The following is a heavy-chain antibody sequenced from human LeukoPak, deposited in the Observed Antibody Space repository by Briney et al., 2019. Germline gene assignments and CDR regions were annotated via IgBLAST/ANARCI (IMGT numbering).Heavy chain of an antibody. CDR3: ARVGGDFWSGLVAYYFDY. V-gene: IGHV4-30-4*08. D-gene: IGHD3-3*01. J-gene: IGHJ4*02. CDR1: GGSISSGDYY. Sequence: SQTLSLTCTVSGGSISSGDYYWSWIRQPPGKGLEWIGYIYYSGSTYYNPSIKSRVTISMDTSKNPFHLTPSSVTAADTAVYYCARVGGDFWSGLVAYYFDYWGQGTLVTVSS. CDR2: IYYSGST.